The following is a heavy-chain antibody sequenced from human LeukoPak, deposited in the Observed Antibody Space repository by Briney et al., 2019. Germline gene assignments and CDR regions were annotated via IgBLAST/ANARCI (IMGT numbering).Heavy chain of an antibody. V-gene: IGHV1-18*01. CDR2: IIAYNGNT. J-gene: IGHJ1*01. CDR3: ARGPSSSWYSRPEYFQH. Sequence: ASVKVSCKASGYTFTSYGISWVRQAPGQGREWMGWIIAYNGNTNYAQKLQGRVTMTTDTSTSTAYMELRSLRSDDTAVYYCARGPSSSWYSRPEYFQHWGQGTLVTVSS. D-gene: IGHD6-13*01. CDR1: GYTFTSYG.